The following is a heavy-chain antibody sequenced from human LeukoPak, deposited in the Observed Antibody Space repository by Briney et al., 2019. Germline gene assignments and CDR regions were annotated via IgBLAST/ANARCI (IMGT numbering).Heavy chain of an antibody. D-gene: IGHD5-24*01. CDR1: GFTFSSYW. J-gene: IGHJ4*02. V-gene: IGHV3-23*01. Sequence: GGSLRLSCAASGFTFSSYWMSWVRQAPGKGLEWVSGISGSGGSTYYADSVKGRFTISRDNTKNTLYLQMNSLIAEDTAVYYCAKSGYNRFDYWGQGTRVAVSS. CDR2: ISGSGGST. CDR3: AKSGYNRFDY.